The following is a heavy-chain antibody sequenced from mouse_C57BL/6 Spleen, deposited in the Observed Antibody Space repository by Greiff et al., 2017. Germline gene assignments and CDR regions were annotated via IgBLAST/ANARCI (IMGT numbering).Heavy chain of an antibody. Sequence: EVQVVESGGGLVKPGGSLKLSCAASGFTFSDYGMHWVRQAPEKGLEWVAYISSGSSTIYYADTVKGRFTISRDNAKNTLFLQMTSLRSEDTAMYYCARSPRYGSSFYFDDWGQGTTLTVSS. J-gene: IGHJ2*01. D-gene: IGHD1-1*01. CDR3: ARSPRYGSSFYFDD. CDR2: ISSGSSTI. CDR1: GFTFSDYG. V-gene: IGHV5-17*01.